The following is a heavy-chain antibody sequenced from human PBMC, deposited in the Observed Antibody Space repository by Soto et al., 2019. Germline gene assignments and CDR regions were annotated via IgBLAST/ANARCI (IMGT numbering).Heavy chain of an antibody. CDR1: GGSFSGYY. V-gene: IGHV4-34*01. CDR3: ARVSRELRNYYYYGMDV. D-gene: IGHD1-7*01. J-gene: IGHJ6*02. Sequence: SETLSLTCAVYGGSFSGYYWSWIRQPPGKGLEWIGEINHSGSTNYNPSLKSRVTISVDTSKNQSSLKLSSVTAADTAVYYCARVSRELRNYYYYGMDVWGQGTTVTVSS. CDR2: INHSGST.